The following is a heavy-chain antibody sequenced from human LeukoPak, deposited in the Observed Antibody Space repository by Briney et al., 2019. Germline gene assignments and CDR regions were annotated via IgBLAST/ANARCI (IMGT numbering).Heavy chain of an antibody. V-gene: IGHV1-2*02. Sequence: ASVKVSCKASEYTFTAYYIHWVRQAPGQGLEWMGWINPKSGGRNYAQKFQDRVTMTWDTSIRTAYVELRSLGSDDTAVYYCARDVSGDNWFDPWGQGTLVTVSS. D-gene: IGHD4-17*01. J-gene: IGHJ5*02. CDR3: ARDVSGDNWFDP. CDR1: EYTFTAYY. CDR2: INPKSGGR.